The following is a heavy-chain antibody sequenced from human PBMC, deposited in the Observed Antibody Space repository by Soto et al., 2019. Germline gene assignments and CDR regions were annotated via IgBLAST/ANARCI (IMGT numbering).Heavy chain of an antibody. V-gene: IGHV3-23*01. CDR2: ISGSGDTT. CDR3: AKDRGILFSTASDY. CDR1: GFTFRNFV. J-gene: IGHJ4*02. D-gene: IGHD1-1*01. Sequence: PGGSLRLSCVASGFTFRNFVINWVRQAPGKGLEWVSAISGSGDTTYYADSVKGRFTISRDNSKNTLHLQMNSLRAEDTAIYYCAKDRGILFSTASDYWGQGTLVTVSS.